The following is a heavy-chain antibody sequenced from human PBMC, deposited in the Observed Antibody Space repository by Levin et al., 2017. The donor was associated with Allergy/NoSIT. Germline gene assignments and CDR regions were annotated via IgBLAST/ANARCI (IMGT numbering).Heavy chain of an antibody. D-gene: IGHD6-19*01. CDR2: IWYDGSNK. V-gene: IGHV3-33*01. CDR1: GFTFSSYG. Sequence: GESLKISCAASGFTFSSYGMHWVRQAPGKGLGWVAGIWYDGSNKYYADSVKGRFTIYRDNSKNTLYLQMNSLRAEDTAVYYCARDRSSGWYRGWFDPWGQGTLVTVSS. CDR3: ARDRSSGWYRGWFDP. J-gene: IGHJ5*02.